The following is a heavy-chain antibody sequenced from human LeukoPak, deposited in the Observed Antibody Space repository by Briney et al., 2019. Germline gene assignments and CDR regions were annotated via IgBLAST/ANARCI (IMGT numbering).Heavy chain of an antibody. J-gene: IGHJ4*02. CDR2: IISIFGTA. D-gene: IGHD1-26*01. CDR1: GATLSSMP. V-gene: IGHV1-69*13. CDR3: ARDIVGATGFDY. Sequence: SVKVSCKASGATLSSMPFGWVGKALGQGLGWMGGIISIFGTANYAQKFQGRVTITADESTSTAYMELSSLRSEDTAVYYCARDIVGATGFDYWAREPWSPSPQ.